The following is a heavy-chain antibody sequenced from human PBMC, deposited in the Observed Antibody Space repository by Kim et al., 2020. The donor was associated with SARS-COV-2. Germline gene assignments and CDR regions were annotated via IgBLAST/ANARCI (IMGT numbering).Heavy chain of an antibody. V-gene: IGHV3-30-3*01. CDR2: ISYDGSNK. D-gene: IGHD3-3*01. CDR3: ARARRYFWSGYHYGMDV. Sequence: GGSLRLSCAASGFTFSSYAMHWVRQAPGKGLEWVAVISYDGSNKYYADSVKGRFTISRDNSKNTLYLQMNSLRAEDTAVYYCARARRYFWSGYHYGMDVWGQGTTVTVSS. J-gene: IGHJ6*02. CDR1: GFTFSSYA.